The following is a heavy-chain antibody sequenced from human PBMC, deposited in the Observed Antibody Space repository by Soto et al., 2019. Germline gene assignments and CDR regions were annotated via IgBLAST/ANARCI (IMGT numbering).Heavy chain of an antibody. CDR1: GFTFRNYE. CDR3: AIMFDTSALDF. CDR2: ISAGDTI. J-gene: IGHJ4*02. V-gene: IGHV3-48*03. Sequence: PGGSLRLSCAASGFTFRNYEMNWVRQAPGKGLEWLAYISAGDTIYYADSVKGRFTISRDNAKDSLYLQLRSLRADDTAIYYCAIMFDTSALDFWGQGTLVTVSS. D-gene: IGHD3-16*01.